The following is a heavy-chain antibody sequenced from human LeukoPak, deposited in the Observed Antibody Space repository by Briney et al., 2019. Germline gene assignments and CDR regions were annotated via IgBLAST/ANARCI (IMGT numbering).Heavy chain of an antibody. J-gene: IGHJ3*01. D-gene: IGHD1/OR15-1a*01. Sequence: GGSLRLSCAASGFTFSNNWMHWVRQVPGKGLVGLSYVNHDGSKTGYEDSVKGRFTISRDNAKNMLYLQMNSLGVEDTGVYYCVKLVQPATSDAFDFWDQGTMATVSA. V-gene: IGHV3-74*01. CDR1: GFTFSNNW. CDR2: VNHDGSKT. CDR3: VKLVQPATSDAFDF.